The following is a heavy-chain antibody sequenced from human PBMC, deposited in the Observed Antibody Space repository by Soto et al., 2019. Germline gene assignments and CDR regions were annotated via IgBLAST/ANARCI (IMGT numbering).Heavy chain of an antibody. CDR2: AYYRSQWYY. CDR1: GDSVSSNSAA. CDR3: TKQEGDGRNYDGRAV. J-gene: IGHJ6*02. Sequence: SQTLSLTCAISGDSVSSNSAAWNWIRQSPSRGLEWLGRAYYRSQWYYDSAVSVRSRITVIPDTSKNQFSLQLNSVTPEDTAVYYCTKQEGDGRNYDGRAVWGRGTTDTGSS. V-gene: IGHV6-1*01. D-gene: IGHD1-7*01.